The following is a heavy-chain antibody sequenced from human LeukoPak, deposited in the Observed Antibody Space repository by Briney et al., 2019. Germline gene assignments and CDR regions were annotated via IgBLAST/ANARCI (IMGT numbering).Heavy chain of an antibody. D-gene: IGHD4-17*01. CDR2: ISAYNGNT. V-gene: IGHV1-18*01. J-gene: IGHJ4*02. Sequence: GASVKVSCKTSGYPFTKYSIHWVRQAPGQGLEWMGWISAYNGNTNYAQKLQGRVTMTTDTSTSTAYMELRSLRSDDTAVYYCARTPVGFNTVTPTDVRYWGQGTLVTVSS. CDR3: ARTPVGFNTVTPTDVRY. CDR1: GYPFTKYS.